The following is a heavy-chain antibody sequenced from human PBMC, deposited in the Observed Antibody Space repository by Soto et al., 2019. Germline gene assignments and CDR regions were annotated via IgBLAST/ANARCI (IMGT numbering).Heavy chain of an antibody. J-gene: IGHJ5*02. V-gene: IGHV4-31*02. CDR2: IYSSGAT. CDR1: GASVTSGGYF. D-gene: IGHD3-10*01. Sequence: ASETLSLTCNVSGASVTSGGYFWTWIRQFPEKGLEWVGYIYSSGATQYNPSLQSRLSMSLDTSANTFSLKLTSVTVADTAVYYCAVNRATPGVALSNCFGPWGQGSLVTVSS. CDR3: AVNRATPGVALSNCFGP.